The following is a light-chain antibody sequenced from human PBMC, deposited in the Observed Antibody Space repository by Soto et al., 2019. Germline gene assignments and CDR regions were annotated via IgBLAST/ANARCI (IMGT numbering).Light chain of an antibody. J-gene: IGKJ5*01. V-gene: IGKV3-20*01. CDR3: QQYGGSPPIT. CDR1: QSVSSTY. Sequence: VLTQSPGTLSLSPGERATLSCRASQSVSSTYLAWYQHKPGQAPRLLIYGPSTRATGIPDRFSGSGSGTDFTLTISRLEPADFAVYYCQQYGGSPPITFGQGTRLEI. CDR2: GPS.